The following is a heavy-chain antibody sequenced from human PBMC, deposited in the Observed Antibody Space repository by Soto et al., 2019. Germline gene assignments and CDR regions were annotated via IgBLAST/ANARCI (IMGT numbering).Heavy chain of an antibody. CDR2: VIPIFATP. Sequence: ASVKVSCKASGGTFTNYAFSWVRQAPGQGLEWMGGVIPIFATPDYAQKFQGRVTITADESTRTASMELSSLGSDDTAVYYCARERSVGYCITTTCPKPFYYYAMDVWGQGTTVTVSS. J-gene: IGHJ6*02. CDR3: ARERSVGYCITTTCPKPFYYYAMDV. V-gene: IGHV1-69*13. CDR1: GGTFTNYA. D-gene: IGHD2-2*01.